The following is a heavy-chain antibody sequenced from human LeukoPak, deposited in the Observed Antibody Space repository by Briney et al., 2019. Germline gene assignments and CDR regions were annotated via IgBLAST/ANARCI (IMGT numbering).Heavy chain of an antibody. V-gene: IGHV4-39*01. J-gene: IGHJ5*02. CDR2: IYYSGST. CDR1: GGSISSSSYY. Sequence: SETLSLTCTVSGGSISSSSYYWGWIRQPPGTGLEWIGSIYYSGSTYYNPSLKSRVTISVDTSKNQFSLKLSSVTAADTAVYYCARGPNWNDEEGWFDPWGQGTLVTVSS. D-gene: IGHD1-20*01. CDR3: ARGPNWNDEEGWFDP.